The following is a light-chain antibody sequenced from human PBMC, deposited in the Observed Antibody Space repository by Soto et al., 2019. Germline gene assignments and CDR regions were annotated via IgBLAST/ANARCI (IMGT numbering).Light chain of an antibody. Sequence: EIVLTQFPGTLSLSPEERATLSCRASQSISSSYLAWYQQKPGQAPRLLIYGASSRATGIPDRFSGSGSGTDFTLTINRVAPEDFAVYYCQQYVSLPITFGQGTRLEI. CDR3: QQYVSLPIT. J-gene: IGKJ5*01. V-gene: IGKV3-20*01. CDR1: QSISSSY. CDR2: GAS.